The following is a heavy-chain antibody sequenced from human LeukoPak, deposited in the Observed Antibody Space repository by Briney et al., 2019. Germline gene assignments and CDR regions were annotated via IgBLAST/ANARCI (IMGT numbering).Heavy chain of an antibody. CDR3: ARHGSTGYFQH. Sequence: PSETLSLTCTVSGGSISSYYWSWIRQPPGKGLEWIGYIYYSGSTNYNPSLKSRVTISVDTSKNQFSLKLSSVTAADTAVYYCARHGSTGYFQHWGQGTLATVSS. J-gene: IGHJ1*01. D-gene: IGHD1-26*01. CDR1: GGSISSYY. CDR2: IYYSGST. V-gene: IGHV4-59*01.